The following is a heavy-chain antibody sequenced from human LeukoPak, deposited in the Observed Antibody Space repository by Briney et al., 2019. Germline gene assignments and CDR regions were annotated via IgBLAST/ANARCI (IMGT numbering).Heavy chain of an antibody. J-gene: IGHJ4*02. D-gene: IGHD2-8*01. Sequence: GGSLRLSCAASGFTFSSYWMHWVRQAPGKGLVWVSRINSDGSSTSYADSVKGRFTISRDNAKNTLYLQMNSLRAEDTAVYYCAKDRAEMAIFDYWGQGTLVTVSS. CDR1: GFTFSSYW. V-gene: IGHV3-74*01. CDR3: AKDRAEMAIFDY. CDR2: INSDGSST.